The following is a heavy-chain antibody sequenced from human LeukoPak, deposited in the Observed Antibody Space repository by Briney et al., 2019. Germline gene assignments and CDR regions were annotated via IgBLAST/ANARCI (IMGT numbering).Heavy chain of an antibody. CDR3: ARRQGCSSTSCPPDY. CDR1: GYSFTTYW. CDR2: IYPGDSDT. J-gene: IGHJ4*02. D-gene: IGHD2-2*01. V-gene: IGHV5-51*01. Sequence: GESLKISCRGSGYSFTTYWISWVRQMPGKGLEWMGIIYPGDSDTRYTPSFQGQVTMSADKSINTAYVQWSSLKASDTAMYYCARRQGCSSTSCPPDYWGQGTLVTVSP.